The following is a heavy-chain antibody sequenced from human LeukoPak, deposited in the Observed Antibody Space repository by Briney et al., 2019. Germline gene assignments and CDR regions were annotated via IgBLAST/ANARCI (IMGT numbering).Heavy chain of an antibody. CDR2: ISAYNGNT. CDR1: GYTFTSYG. Sequence: GASVTVSCKASGYTFTSYGISWVRQAPGQGLEWMGRISAYNGNTNYAQKLQGRVTMTTDTSTSTAYMELRSLRSDDTAVYYCARYYYDFWSATEERNWFDPWGQGTLVTVSS. D-gene: IGHD3-3*01. CDR3: ARYYYDFWSATEERNWFDP. V-gene: IGHV1-18*01. J-gene: IGHJ5*02.